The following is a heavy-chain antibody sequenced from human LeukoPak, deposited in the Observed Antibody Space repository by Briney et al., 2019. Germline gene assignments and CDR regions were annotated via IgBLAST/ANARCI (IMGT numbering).Heavy chain of an antibody. CDR1: GGSISSGGYY. CDR3: ARDRKGCSGGSCYPYYFVY. D-gene: IGHD2-15*01. V-gene: IGHV4-31*03. CDR2: IYYSGST. Sequence: PSETLSLTCTVSGGSISSGGYYWSWIRQHPGKGLEWIGYIYYSGSTYYNPSLKSRVTISVDTSKNQFSLRLSSVTAADTAVYYCARDRKGCSGGSCYPYYFVYWGQGTLVTVSS. J-gene: IGHJ4*02.